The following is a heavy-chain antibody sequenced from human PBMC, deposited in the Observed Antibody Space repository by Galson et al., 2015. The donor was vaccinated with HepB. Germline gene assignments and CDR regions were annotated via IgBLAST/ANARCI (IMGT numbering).Heavy chain of an antibody. CDR2: IYWDDDK. V-gene: IGHV2-5*02. Sequence: PALVKPTQTLTLTCTFSGFSLSTSGLSVGWIRQPSGKALEWIAFIYWDDDKRYSPSLKSRLTITKDTSKNQVVLTMTNMDPVDTATYFCAHSPYGGKVSSYFDYWGQGTLVTVSS. CDR3: AHSPYGGKVSSYFDY. CDR1: GFSLSTSGLS. D-gene: IGHD4-23*01. J-gene: IGHJ4*02.